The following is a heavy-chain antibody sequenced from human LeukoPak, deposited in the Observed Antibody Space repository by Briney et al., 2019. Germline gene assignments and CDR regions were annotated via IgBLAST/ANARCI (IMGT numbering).Heavy chain of an antibody. V-gene: IGHV1-18*01. D-gene: IGHD3-22*01. Sequence: ASVKVSYKASGYTFTTCNINWVRHAPGKGLEWMGWISGYNGNTNYAQKLQGRVTMTTDTSTSTAYMELRSLKSDDTAVYYCASLKNYYDSSAYLVTDAFDIWGQGTMVTVSS. CDR2: ISGYNGNT. CDR1: GYTFTTCN. J-gene: IGHJ3*02. CDR3: ASLKNYYDSSAYLVTDAFDI.